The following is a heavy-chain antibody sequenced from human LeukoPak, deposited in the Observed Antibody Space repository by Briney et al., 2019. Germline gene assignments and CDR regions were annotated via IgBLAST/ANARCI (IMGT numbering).Heavy chain of an antibody. CDR2: IYYSGST. CDR1: GGSISSGDYY. CDR3: ARATGGIWRDFDY. J-gene: IGHJ4*02. Sequence: SQTLSLTCTVSGGSISSGDYYWSWIRQPPGKGLEWIGYIYYSGSTYYNPSLKSRVTISVDTSENQFSLKLSSATAADTAVYYCARATGGIWRDFDYWGQGTLVTVSS. D-gene: IGHD2-15*01. V-gene: IGHV4-30-4*01.